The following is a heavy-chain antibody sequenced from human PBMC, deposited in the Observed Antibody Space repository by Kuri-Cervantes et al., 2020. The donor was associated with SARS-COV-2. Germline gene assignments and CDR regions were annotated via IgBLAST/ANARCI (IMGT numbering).Heavy chain of an antibody. CDR1: GGTFSSYA. V-gene: IGHV1-69*13. CDR3: AKDSRPRYSGYDSRWFDP. J-gene: IGHJ5*02. Sequence: SVKVSCKASGGTFSSYAISWVRQAPGQGLEWMGGIIPIFGTANYAQKFQGRVTITADESTSTAYMELSSLRSEDTALYYCAKDSRPRYSGYDSRWFDPWGQGTRVTVSS. CDR2: IIPIFGTA. D-gene: IGHD5-12*01.